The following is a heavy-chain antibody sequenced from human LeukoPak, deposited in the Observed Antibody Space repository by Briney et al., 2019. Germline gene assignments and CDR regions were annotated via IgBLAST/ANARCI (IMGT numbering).Heavy chain of an antibody. CDR3: ARQGNGDLYYFDY. J-gene: IGHJ4*02. Sequence: SETLSLTCTVSGGSISYYYWSWIRQPPGKGLEWIGYTYYSGSTKYNPSLKSQITISVDTSKNQFSLKLSSVTAADTAMYYCARQGNGDLYYFDYWGQGTLVTVSS. D-gene: IGHD4-17*01. V-gene: IGHV4-59*08. CDR2: TYYSGST. CDR1: GGSISYYY.